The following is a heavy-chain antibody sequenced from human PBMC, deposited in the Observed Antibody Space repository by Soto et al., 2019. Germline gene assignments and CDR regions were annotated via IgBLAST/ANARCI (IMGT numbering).Heavy chain of an antibody. CDR3: ARTLELRSYYYGMDV. CDR1: GFTVSSNY. D-gene: IGHD1-7*01. CDR2: IYSGGST. J-gene: IGHJ6*02. V-gene: IGHV3-53*01. Sequence: GGSLRLSCAASGFTVSSNYMSWVRQAPGKGLEWVSVIYSGGSTYYADSVKGRFTISRDNSKNTLYLQMNSLRAEDTAVYYCARTLELRSYYYGMDVWGQGTTVTVSS.